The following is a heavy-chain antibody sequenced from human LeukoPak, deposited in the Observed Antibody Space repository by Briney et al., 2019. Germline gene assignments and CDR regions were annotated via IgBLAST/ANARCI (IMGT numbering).Heavy chain of an antibody. Sequence: PSATLSLTCAVSGGSFSSYYWSWIRQSPGKGLEWIAEINHRGDTNYNPSVKSRVTISVDTSKNQFSLKVTSLTAADTAVYYCARGPTISETGYFDYWGQGTLVTVSS. CDR1: GGSFSSYY. V-gene: IGHV4-34*01. D-gene: IGHD1-1*01. J-gene: IGHJ4*03. CDR3: ARGPTISETGYFDY. CDR2: INHRGDT.